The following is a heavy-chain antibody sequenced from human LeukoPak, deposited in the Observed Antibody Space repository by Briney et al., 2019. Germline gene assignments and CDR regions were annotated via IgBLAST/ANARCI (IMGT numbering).Heavy chain of an antibody. D-gene: IGHD2-2*01. Sequence: PLASVKVSCKASGYTFTGYYMHWVRQAPGQGLEWMGWINPNSGGTNYAQKFQGRVTMTRDTPISTAYMELSRLRSDDTAVYYCATPSLGYCSSTSCYGVYWGQGTLVTVSS. CDR3: ATPSLGYCSSTSCYGVY. J-gene: IGHJ4*02. V-gene: IGHV1-2*02. CDR2: INPNSGGT. CDR1: GYTFTGYY.